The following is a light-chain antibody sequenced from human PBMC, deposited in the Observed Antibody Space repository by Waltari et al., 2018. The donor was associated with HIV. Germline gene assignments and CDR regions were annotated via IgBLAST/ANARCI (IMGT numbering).Light chain of an antibody. CDR3: QQRSSWPPT. Sequence: EVVLTQSPATLSLSLGERATLSCRASQSVNSYLAWYQQKPGQAPRLLIYDASTRAPEMPTRFSGSASGTNFTLTISSLEPEDFAVYYCQQRSSWPPTFGQGTKVEI. V-gene: IGKV3-11*01. CDR2: DAS. J-gene: IGKJ1*01. CDR1: QSVNSY.